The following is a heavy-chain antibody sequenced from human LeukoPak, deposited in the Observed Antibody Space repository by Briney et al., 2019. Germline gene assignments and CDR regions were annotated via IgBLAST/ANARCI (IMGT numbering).Heavy chain of an antibody. CDR3: ARHPYNNHSGAFPMGDY. D-gene: IGHD2-15*01. V-gene: IGHV1-18*01. Sequence: RASVKVSCKASGGTFSSYAISWVRQAPGQGLEWMGWISTYTGDTSYAQKFQGRVTMITDTSTNTTFMDLRSLRSDDTAVYYCARHPYNNHSGAFPMGDYWGQGTLVTVSS. CDR1: GGTFSSYA. CDR2: ISTYTGDT. J-gene: IGHJ4*02.